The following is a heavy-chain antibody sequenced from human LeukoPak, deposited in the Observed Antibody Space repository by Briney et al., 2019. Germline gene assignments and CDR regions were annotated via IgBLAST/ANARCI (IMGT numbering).Heavy chain of an antibody. CDR2: INPNSGGT. CDR1: GYTFTGYY. CDR3: ARDLMSSNYVAYYFDY. J-gene: IGHJ4*02. Sequence: ASVKVSCKASGYTFTGYYMHWVRQAPGQGLEWMGWINPNSGGTNYAQKFQGRVTMTRDTSISTAYMELSRLRSDDTAVYYCARDLMSSNYVAYYFDYWGQGTLVTVSS. D-gene: IGHD4-4*01. V-gene: IGHV1-2*02.